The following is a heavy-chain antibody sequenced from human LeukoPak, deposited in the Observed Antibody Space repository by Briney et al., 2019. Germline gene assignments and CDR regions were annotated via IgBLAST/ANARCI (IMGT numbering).Heavy chain of an antibody. CDR3: AKSFNYPFKSDYYYYYMDV. D-gene: IGHD4-11*01. V-gene: IGHV3-23*01. CDR2: ISGSGGST. Sequence: PGGSLRLSCAASGFTFSSYAMSWVRQAPGKGLEWVSAISGSGGSTYYADSVKGRFTISRDNSKNTLYLQMNSLRAEDTAVYYCAKSFNYPFKSDYYYYYMDVWGKGTTVTVSS. J-gene: IGHJ6*03. CDR1: GFTFSSYA.